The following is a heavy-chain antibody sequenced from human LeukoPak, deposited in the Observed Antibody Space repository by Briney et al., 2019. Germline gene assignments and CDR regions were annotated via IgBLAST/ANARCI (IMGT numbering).Heavy chain of an antibody. J-gene: IGHJ4*02. Sequence: PSETLPLTCDVSGDSISNSNWWSWVRQAPGKGLEWISGISGSGASTYYADSVKGRFTISRDDSRNTLYLQMNSLRGDDTAVYYCAKDVGKWESLHFFDYWGQGTLVTVSS. CDR3: AKDVGKWESLHFFDY. CDR2: ISGSGAST. D-gene: IGHD1-26*01. V-gene: IGHV3-23*01. CDR1: GDSISNSN.